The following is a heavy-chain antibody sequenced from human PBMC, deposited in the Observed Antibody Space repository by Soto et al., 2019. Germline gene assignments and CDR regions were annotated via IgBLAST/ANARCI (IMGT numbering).Heavy chain of an antibody. CDR3: ARFIAAAGQGDY. CDR2: IYYSGST. CDR1: GGSISSGGYY. Sequence: SETLSLTCTVSGGSISSGGYYWSWIRQHPGKGLEWIGYIYYSGSTYYNPSLKSRVTISVDTSKNQFSLKLSSVTAADTAVYYCARFIAAAGQGDYWGQGTLVTVSS. D-gene: IGHD6-13*01. V-gene: IGHV4-31*03. J-gene: IGHJ4*02.